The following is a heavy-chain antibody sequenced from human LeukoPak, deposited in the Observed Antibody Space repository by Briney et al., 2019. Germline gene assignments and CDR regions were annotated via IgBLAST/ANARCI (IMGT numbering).Heavy chain of an antibody. CDR1: GGTFISYT. D-gene: IGHD3-22*01. CDR2: IIPILGIA. Sequence: SVKVSCKASGGTFISYTISWVRQAPGQGLEWMGRIIPILGIANYAQKFQGRVTITADKSTSTAYMELSSLRSEDTAVYYCARDEDYYDSSGYYLLGDWGQGTLVTVSS. CDR3: ARDEDYYDSSGYYLLGD. V-gene: IGHV1-69*04. J-gene: IGHJ4*02.